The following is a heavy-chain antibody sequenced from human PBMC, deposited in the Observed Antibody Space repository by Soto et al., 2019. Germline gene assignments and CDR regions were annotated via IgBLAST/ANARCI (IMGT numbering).Heavy chain of an antibody. D-gene: IGHD3-10*01. Sequence: GGSLRLSCAASGFTFSSYGMHWVRQAPGKGLEWVAVISYDGSNKYYADSVKGRFTISRDNSKNTLYLQMNSLRAEDTAVYYCAADPGMVRGRLDYWGQGTLVTVSS. V-gene: IGHV3-30*03. J-gene: IGHJ4*02. CDR1: GFTFSSYG. CDR2: ISYDGSNK. CDR3: AADPGMVRGRLDY.